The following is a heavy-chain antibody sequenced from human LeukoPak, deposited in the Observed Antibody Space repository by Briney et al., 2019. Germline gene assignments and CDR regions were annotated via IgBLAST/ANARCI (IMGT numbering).Heavy chain of an antibody. J-gene: IGHJ4*02. V-gene: IGHV3-23*01. D-gene: IGHD3-22*01. CDR1: GFTFDDYV. Sequence: GGSLRLSCAVSGFTFDDYVIHWVRQAPGKGLEWVSAISGSGGSTYYADSVKGRFTISRDNAKNSLYLQMNSLRAEDTAVYYCARDIYYDSSGYYGSVYWGQGTLVTVSS. CDR2: ISGSGGST. CDR3: ARDIYYDSSGYYGSVY.